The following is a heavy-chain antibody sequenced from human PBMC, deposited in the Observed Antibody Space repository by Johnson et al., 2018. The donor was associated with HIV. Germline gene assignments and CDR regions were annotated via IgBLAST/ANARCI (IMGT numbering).Heavy chain of an antibody. CDR1: GFTFSSYA. D-gene: IGHD2-8*02. J-gene: IGHJ3*02. Sequence: VQLVESGGGLVQPGGSLRLSCAASGFTFSSYAMSWVRQAPGKGLEWVSPISGSGSRTYYADSVKGRFTISRDNSKNTLYLQMNSLRAEDTAVYYCAKHIVLVVYAIGAAFDIWGQGTMVTVSS. CDR3: AKHIVLVVYAIGAAFDI. V-gene: IGHV3-23*04. CDR2: ISGSGSRT.